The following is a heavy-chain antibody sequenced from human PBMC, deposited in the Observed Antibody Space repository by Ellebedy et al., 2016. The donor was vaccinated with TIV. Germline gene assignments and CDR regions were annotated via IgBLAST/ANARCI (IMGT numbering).Heavy chain of an antibody. CDR2: ISAYNGNT. CDR1: GYTFTSYG. CDR3: AREEADSSITMIVVVNYYYYGMDV. D-gene: IGHD3-22*01. V-gene: IGHV1-18*04. Sequence: ASVKVSXXASGYTFTSYGISWVRQAPGQGLEWMGWISAYNGNTNYAQKLQGRVTMTTDTSTSTAYMGLRSLRSDDTAVYYCAREEADSSITMIVVVNYYYYGMDVWGQGTTVTVSS. J-gene: IGHJ6*02.